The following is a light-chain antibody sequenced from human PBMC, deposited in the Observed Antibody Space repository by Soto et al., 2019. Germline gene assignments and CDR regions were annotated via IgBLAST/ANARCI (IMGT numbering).Light chain of an antibody. CDR1: NNDVGAYPY. Sequence: QSALTQPASVSGSPGQSITISSTGTNNDVGAYPYVSWYQQHPGTAPKLIIYEVTNRPSGISDRFSGSKSGNTASLTISGLQAEDESDYYCSSFATSGTTVIFGGGTTVTGL. CDR2: EVT. V-gene: IGLV2-14*01. J-gene: IGLJ2*01. CDR3: SSFATSGTTVI.